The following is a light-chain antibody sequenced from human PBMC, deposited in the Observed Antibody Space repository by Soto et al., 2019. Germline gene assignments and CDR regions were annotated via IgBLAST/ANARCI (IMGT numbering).Light chain of an antibody. CDR1: QKVNNW. CDR2: KAS. CDR3: QQYNSYSLLT. V-gene: IGKV1-5*03. J-gene: IGKJ4*01. Sequence: DIQMTQSPSTLSASVGDRVTITCRASQKVNNWLAWYQQTPGKPPKLLISKASNLESGVPSRFSGSGSETEFTLTISSLQPDDFATYYCQQYNSYSLLTFAGGTRVDIK.